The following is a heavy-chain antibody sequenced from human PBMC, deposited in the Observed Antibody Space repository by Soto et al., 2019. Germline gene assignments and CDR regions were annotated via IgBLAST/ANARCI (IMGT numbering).Heavy chain of an antibody. J-gene: IGHJ4*02. D-gene: IGHD1-26*01. V-gene: IGHV3-23*01. CDR3: AKEKSGSYFSSYFDS. Sequence: GGSLRLSCAASRFTFSAYAMSWVRQAPGKGLEWVSAISSHGDSTYYADSVKGRFTISRDDFKNTLYLQMNNLRADDTAVYYCAKEKSGSYFSSYFDSWGQGTLVTVSS. CDR1: RFTFSAYA. CDR2: ISSHGDST.